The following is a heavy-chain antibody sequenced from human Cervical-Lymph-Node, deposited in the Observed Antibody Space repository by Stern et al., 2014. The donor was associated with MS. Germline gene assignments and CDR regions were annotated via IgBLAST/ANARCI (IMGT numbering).Heavy chain of an antibody. CDR1: GGTFNTYA. D-gene: IGHD3-10*01. CDR2: IIPVLGIV. V-gene: IGHV1-69*04. Sequence: VQLVQSGAEVKKPGSSVKVSCKASGGTFNTYAINWVRQAPGQGLEWVGKIIPVLGIVTYGQKFRGRGTINADISTNTVYMELSSLKSEDTAVYYCAKGPQGKWYFDPGGRGTLVTVSS. CDR3: AKGPQGKWYFDP. J-gene: IGHJ2*01.